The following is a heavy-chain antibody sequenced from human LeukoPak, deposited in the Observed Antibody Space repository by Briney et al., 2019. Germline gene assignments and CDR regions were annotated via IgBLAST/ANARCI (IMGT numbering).Heavy chain of an antibody. V-gene: IGHV3-30*03. CDR2: ISYDGSNK. Sequence: PGGSLRLSCAASGFTFSSYGMHWVRQAPGKGLEWVAVISYDGSNKYYADSVKGRFTISRDNSKNTLYLQMNSLRAEDTAVYYCARNRGYYDGNQNWYFDLWGRGSLVTVSS. D-gene: IGHD3-22*01. CDR1: GFTFSSYG. J-gene: IGHJ2*01. CDR3: ARNRGYYDGNQNWYFDL.